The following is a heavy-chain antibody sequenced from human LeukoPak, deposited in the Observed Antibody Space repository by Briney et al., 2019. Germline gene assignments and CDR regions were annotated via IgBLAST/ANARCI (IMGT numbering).Heavy chain of an antibody. CDR3: ARDLAAAGSHPVSAFDI. CDR1: GYTFTSYA. CDR2: INAGNGNT. J-gene: IGHJ3*02. D-gene: IGHD6-13*01. Sequence: ASVKVSCKASGYTFTSYAMHWVRQAPGQGLEWMGWINAGNGNTKYSQKFQGRVTITRDTSASTAYMELSSLRSEDTAVYYCARDLAAAGSHPVSAFDIWGQGTMVTVSS. V-gene: IGHV1-3*01.